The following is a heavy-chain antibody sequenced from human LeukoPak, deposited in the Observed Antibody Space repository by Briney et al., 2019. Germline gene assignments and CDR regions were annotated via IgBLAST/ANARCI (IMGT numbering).Heavy chain of an antibody. D-gene: IGHD3-10*01. V-gene: IGHV4-39*07. Sequence: KASETLSLTCTVSGGSISSSSYYWGWIRQPPGKGLEWIGSIYYSGSTYYNPSLKSRVTISVDTSKNQFSLKLSSVTAADTAVYYCARLVTMVRGVPWYMDVWGKGTTVTISS. CDR3: ARLVTMVRGVPWYMDV. CDR1: GGSISSSSYY. J-gene: IGHJ6*03. CDR2: IYYSGST.